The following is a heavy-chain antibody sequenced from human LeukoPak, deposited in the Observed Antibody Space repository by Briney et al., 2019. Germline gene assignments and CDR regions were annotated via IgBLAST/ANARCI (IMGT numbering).Heavy chain of an antibody. J-gene: IGHJ3*02. Sequence: GESLKISCMSSGYTFTNYWIVWVRQVPGKGLEWVGIIHPGNSDTRYSPSFQGQVTISADKSISTAYLQWSSLKASDTAMYYCARWTYYYGSGTYYKSHYTFDIWGQGTMVTVSS. V-gene: IGHV5-51*01. D-gene: IGHD3-10*01. CDR1: GYTFTNYW. CDR3: ARWTYYYGSGTYYKSHYTFDI. CDR2: IHPGNSDT.